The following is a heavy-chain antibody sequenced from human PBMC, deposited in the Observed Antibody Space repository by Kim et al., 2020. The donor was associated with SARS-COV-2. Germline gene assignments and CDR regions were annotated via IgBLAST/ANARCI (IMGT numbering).Heavy chain of an antibody. CDR3: ASYCSGGSCYGSFDY. Sequence: PSLKSRVTISVDTSKNQFSLKLSSVTAADTAVYYCASYCSGGSCYGSFDYWGQGTLVTVSS. J-gene: IGHJ4*02. V-gene: IGHV4-59*01. D-gene: IGHD2-15*01.